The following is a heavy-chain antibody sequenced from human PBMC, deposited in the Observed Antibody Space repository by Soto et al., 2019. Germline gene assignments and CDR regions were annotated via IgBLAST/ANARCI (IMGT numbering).Heavy chain of an antibody. J-gene: IGHJ4*02. Sequence: PSETLSLTCTVSGGSISSGGHYWSWIRQHPGKGLEWIGYIYYSGSTYYNPSLKSRVTISVDTSKNQFSLKLSSVTAADTAVYCCASFIEDEEFDYWGQGTLVSVSS. CDR1: GGSISSGGHY. CDR2: IYYSGST. V-gene: IGHV4-31*03. CDR3: ASFIEDEEFDY. D-gene: IGHD3-16*02.